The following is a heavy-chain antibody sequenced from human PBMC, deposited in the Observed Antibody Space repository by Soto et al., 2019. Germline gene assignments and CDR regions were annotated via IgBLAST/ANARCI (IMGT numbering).Heavy chain of an antibody. V-gene: IGHV3-66*01. CDR2: IYDGGST. Sequence: GGSLRLSCAASGFTVSNNYMSWVRQAPGKGLEWVSVIYDGGSTYYAESVKDRFTISRDNSKNTLYLQMNSLRAEDTAVYYCARGHHGSPPGYFDNWGQGTLVTVSS. J-gene: IGHJ4*02. CDR3: ARGHHGSPPGYFDN. D-gene: IGHD3-10*01. CDR1: GFTVSNNY.